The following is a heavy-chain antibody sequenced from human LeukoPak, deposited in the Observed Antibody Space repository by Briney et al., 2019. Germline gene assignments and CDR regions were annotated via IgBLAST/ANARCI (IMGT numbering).Heavy chain of an antibody. J-gene: IGHJ4*02. V-gene: IGHV3-23*01. D-gene: IGHD6-19*01. CDR3: AKSSRYGTGWYGRIDY. Sequence: GGSLRLSCAASGFTFSSHAMSWVRQAPGKGLEWVSAISDRGDNKQYTDSVKGRLTISRDNSKNTLYLQMNSLRADDTAVYYCAKSSRYGTGWYGRIDYWGQGTLVTVS. CDR1: GFTFSSHA. CDR2: ISDRGDNK.